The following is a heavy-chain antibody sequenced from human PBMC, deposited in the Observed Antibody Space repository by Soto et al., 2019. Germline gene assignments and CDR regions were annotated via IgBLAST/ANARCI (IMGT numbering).Heavy chain of an antibody. J-gene: IGHJ6*02. V-gene: IGHV4-31*03. Sequence: QVQLQESGPGLVKPSQTLSLTCTVSGGSISSGGYYWSWIRQHPGKGLEWIGYIYYSESTHYKPSLKSRVTISVDTSKNQFSLKLSSVTAADTAVYYCARDMGGIAARTAYGMDVWGQGTTVTVSS. D-gene: IGHD6-6*01. CDR2: IYYSEST. CDR1: GGSISSGGYY. CDR3: ARDMGGIAARTAYGMDV.